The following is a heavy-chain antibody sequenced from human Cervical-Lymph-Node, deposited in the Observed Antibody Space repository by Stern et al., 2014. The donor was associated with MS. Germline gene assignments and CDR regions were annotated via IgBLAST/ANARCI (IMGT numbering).Heavy chain of an antibody. CDR1: GFTFSNAW. J-gene: IGHJ4*02. CDR3: TTLTAPFDY. CDR2: IKGKTAGGTT. V-gene: IGHV3-15*01. Sequence: EVQLVESGGDVVKPGGSLRLSCAASGFTFSNAWMTWVRQAPGKGLEWVGRIKGKTAGGTTEYAAPVKGRFTISRDNSKNTLYLQMNSLKAEDTAVYYCTTLTAPFDYWGQGTLVTVSS.